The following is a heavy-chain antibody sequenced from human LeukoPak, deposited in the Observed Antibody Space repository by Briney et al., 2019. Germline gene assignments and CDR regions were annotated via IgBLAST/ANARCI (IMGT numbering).Heavy chain of an antibody. CDR1: GFTFSSYA. CDR2: ISGSGGST. Sequence: PGGSLRLSCAASGFTFSSYAMSWVRQAPGKGLEWVSAISGSGGSTYYADSVKGRFTISRDNSKNTLYLQVNSLRAEDTAVYYCARRLNCGDYRTDFFDYWGQGTLVTVSS. J-gene: IGHJ4*02. D-gene: IGHD4-17*01. V-gene: IGHV3-23*01. CDR3: ARRLNCGDYRTDFFDY.